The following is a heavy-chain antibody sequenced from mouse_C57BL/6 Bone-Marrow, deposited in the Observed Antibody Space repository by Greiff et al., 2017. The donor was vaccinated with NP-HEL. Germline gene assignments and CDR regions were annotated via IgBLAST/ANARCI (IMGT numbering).Heavy chain of an antibody. J-gene: IGHJ1*03. V-gene: IGHV1-15*01. D-gene: IGHD2-1*01. CDR2: IDPETGGT. CDR3: TRYGNSSYWYFDV. CDR1: GYTFTDYE. Sequence: VKLMESGAELVRPGASVTLSCKASGYTFTDYEMHWVKQTPVHGLEWIGAIDPETGGTAYNQKFKGKAILTADKSSSTAYMALRSLTSEDSAVYYCTRYGNSSYWYFDVWGTGTTVTVSS.